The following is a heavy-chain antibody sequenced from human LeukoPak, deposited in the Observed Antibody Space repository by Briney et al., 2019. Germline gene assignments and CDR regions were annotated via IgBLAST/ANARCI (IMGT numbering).Heavy chain of an antibody. CDR2: INPSGGST. CDR1: VYTFTSYY. D-gene: IGHD3-22*01. V-gene: IGHV1-46*01. Sequence: ASVKVSCKASVYTFTSYYMHWVRQAPGQGLEWMGIINPSGGSTSYAQKFQGRVTMTRDTSTSTVYMELSSLRSEDTAVYYCARPTYYYDSSGYYYLDYWGQGTLVTVSS. CDR3: ARPTYYYDSSGYYYLDY. J-gene: IGHJ4*02.